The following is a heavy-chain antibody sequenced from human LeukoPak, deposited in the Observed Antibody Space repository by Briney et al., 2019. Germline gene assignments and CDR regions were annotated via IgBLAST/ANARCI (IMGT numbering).Heavy chain of an antibody. CDR3: AKDAYSGSYYDGYYFDY. Sequence: GGSLRLSCAASGFTFSSYGMHWVRQAPGKGLEWVAFIRYDGSNKYYADSVKGRFTISRDNSKNTLYLQMNSLRAEDTAVYYCAKDAYSGSYYDGYYFDYWGQGTLVTVSS. D-gene: IGHD1-26*01. J-gene: IGHJ4*02. V-gene: IGHV3-30*02. CDR2: IRYDGSNK. CDR1: GFTFSSYG.